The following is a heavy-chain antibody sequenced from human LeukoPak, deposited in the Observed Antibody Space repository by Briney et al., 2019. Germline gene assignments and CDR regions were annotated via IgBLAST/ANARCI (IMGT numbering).Heavy chain of an antibody. J-gene: IGHJ3*01. V-gene: IGHV4-39*02. Sequence: NPSETLSLTCTVSGGSISSSSYYWGWIRQPPGKGLEWIGSIYYSGSTYYDPSLKSRVTIFVDASKNHFSLKLTSVTAADTAAYYCARFSPFDAFHFWGQGTMVTVSS. CDR2: IYYSGST. CDR3: ARFSPFDAFHF. D-gene: IGHD2/OR15-2a*01. CDR1: GGSISSSSYY.